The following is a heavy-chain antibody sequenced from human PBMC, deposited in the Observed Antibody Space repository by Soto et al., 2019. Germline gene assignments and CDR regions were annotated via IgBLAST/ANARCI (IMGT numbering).Heavy chain of an antibody. Sequence: GGSLRLSCAASGFTFSSYSMNWVRQAPGKGLEWVSSISSSSSYIYYADSVKGRFTISRDNAKNSLYLQMNSLRAEDTAVYYCARESRLGAYFDYWGQGTLVTVSS. CDR2: ISSSSSYI. CDR3: ARESRLGAYFDY. CDR1: GFTFSSYS. J-gene: IGHJ4*02. D-gene: IGHD3-10*01. V-gene: IGHV3-21*01.